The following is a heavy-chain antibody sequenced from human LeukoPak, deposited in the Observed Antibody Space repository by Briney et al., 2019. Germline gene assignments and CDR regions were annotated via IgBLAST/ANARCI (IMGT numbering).Heavy chain of an antibody. V-gene: IGHV3-11*04. Sequence: GGSLRLSCAASGFTFSDCYMSWIRQAPGKGLEWVSYISSSDSTIYYADSVKGRFTISRDNAENSLYLQMNSLRAEDTAVYYCARALSFQEAFDIWGQGTMVTVSS. CDR2: ISSSDSTI. CDR3: ARALSFQEAFDI. J-gene: IGHJ3*02. CDR1: GFTFSDCY.